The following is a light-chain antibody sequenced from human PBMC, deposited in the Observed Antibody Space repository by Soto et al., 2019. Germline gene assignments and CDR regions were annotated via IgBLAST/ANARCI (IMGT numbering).Light chain of an antibody. V-gene: IGKV1-5*01. CDR2: DVS. Sequence: DIQMTQSPSTLSASVGARVPITCRASQSISDSLAWYQQQPGKAPDLLISDVSSLERGVASRFSGSGSGTDFTLTISSLQPEDFATYYCQQANTFPQTFGQGTKVDIK. CDR1: QSISDS. J-gene: IGKJ1*01. CDR3: QQANTFPQT.